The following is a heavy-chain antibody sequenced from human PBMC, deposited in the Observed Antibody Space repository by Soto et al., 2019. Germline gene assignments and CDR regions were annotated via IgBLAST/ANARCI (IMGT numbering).Heavy chain of an antibody. J-gene: IGHJ4*02. CDR2: INPNSGGT. Sequence: ASVKVSCKASGYTFTGYYMHWVRQAPGQGLEWMGWINPNSGGTNYAQKFQGWVTMTRDTSISTAYMELSRLRSDDTAVYYCARAVITMVRGVISGFDYWGQGTLVTVSS. CDR3: ARAVITMVRGVISGFDY. V-gene: IGHV1-2*04. CDR1: GYTFTGYY. D-gene: IGHD3-10*01.